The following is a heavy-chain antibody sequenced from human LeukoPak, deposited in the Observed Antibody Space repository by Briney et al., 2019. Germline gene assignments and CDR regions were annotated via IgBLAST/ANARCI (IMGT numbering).Heavy chain of an antibody. D-gene: IGHD6-25*01. V-gene: IGHV4-59*12. CDR2: IYYSGST. J-gene: IGHJ4*02. CDR1: GGSISSYY. CDR3: ASAFIAAFTT. Sequence: PSETLSLTCTVSGGSISSYYWSWIRQPPGKGLEWIGYIYYSGSTNYNPSLKSRVTISVNTTKNQFSLKLSSVTAADTAVYYCASAFIAAFTTWGQGTLVTVSS.